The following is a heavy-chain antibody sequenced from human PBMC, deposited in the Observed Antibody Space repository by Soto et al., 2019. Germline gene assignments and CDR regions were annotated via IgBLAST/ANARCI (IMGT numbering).Heavy chain of an antibody. J-gene: IGHJ4*02. V-gene: IGHV3-30-3*01. D-gene: IGHD4-17*01. CDR3: ARAPTTVTTAYYFDY. Sequence: QVQLVESGGGVVQPGRSLRLSCAASGFTFSNYATHWVRQAPGKGLEWVAVISYDGNNKYYADSVKGRFTISRDNSKNTRYLQMNSLRAEDTAVYYCARAPTTVTTAYYFDYWGQGTLVTVSS. CDR2: ISYDGNNK. CDR1: GFTFSNYA.